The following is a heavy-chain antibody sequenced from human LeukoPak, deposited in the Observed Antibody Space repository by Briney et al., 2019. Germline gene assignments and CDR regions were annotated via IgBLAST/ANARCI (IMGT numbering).Heavy chain of an antibody. CDR2: IRSKANSYAT. V-gene: IGHV3-73*01. J-gene: IGHJ4*02. CDR1: GFTFSDSA. Sequence: GGSLRLSCAASGFTFSDSAMHWVRQASGKGLEWVGRIRSKANSYATSYAASVKGRFTISRDESKSTAYLQMNSLKSEDTAVYYCVTSVAGPDYWGQGTLVTVSS. CDR3: VTSVAGPDY. D-gene: IGHD6-19*01.